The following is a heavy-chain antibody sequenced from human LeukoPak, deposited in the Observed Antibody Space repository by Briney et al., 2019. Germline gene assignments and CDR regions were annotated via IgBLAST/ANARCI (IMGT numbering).Heavy chain of an antibody. CDR1: GGSISNNHYY. CDR3: ARGRVTTVQPQDSYYFDY. J-gene: IGHJ4*02. V-gene: IGHV4-30-2*01. CDR2: IYHSGST. Sequence: SQTLSLTCTVSGGSISNNHYYWTWIRQPPGKGLEWIGYIYHSGSTYYNPSLKSRVTISVDRSKNQFSLKLSSVTAADTAVYYCARGRVTTVQPQDSYYFDYWGQGTLVTVSS. D-gene: IGHD4-11*01.